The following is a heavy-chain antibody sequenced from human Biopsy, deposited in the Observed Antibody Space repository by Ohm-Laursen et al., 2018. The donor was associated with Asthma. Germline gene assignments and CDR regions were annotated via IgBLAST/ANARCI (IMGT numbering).Heavy chain of an antibody. CDR1: GFSFSNYG. D-gene: IGHD2/OR15-2a*01. CDR2: ISFDGSNK. J-gene: IGHJ4*02. Sequence: SLRLSCAASGFSFSNYGTHWVRQAPGKGLEWVAVISFDGSNKYYADFVKGRFTISRDYYGTNLYLQMDSLTAEDTAVYYCARWQDFSMARGFDYWGQGTLVTVSS. CDR3: ARWQDFSMARGFDY. V-gene: IGHV3-30*03.